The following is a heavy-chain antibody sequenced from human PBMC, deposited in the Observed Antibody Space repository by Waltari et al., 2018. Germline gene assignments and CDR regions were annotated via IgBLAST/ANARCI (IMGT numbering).Heavy chain of an antibody. CDR2: IKEDGSEK. D-gene: IGHD6-6*01. V-gene: IGHV3-7*01. J-gene: IGHJ5*02. CDR3: ARVHLMYSSSARWRNWFDP. CDR1: GFTFSRYW. Sequence: EVQLVESGGGVVQPGGSLSLSCAVSGFTFSRYWMTWVRQGPGKGLERVANIKEDGSEKHDMDSGNGRFPNSRDNAKNSLSLQMNSLRAEDTAVYYCARVHLMYSSSARWRNWFDPWGKGTLVTVSS.